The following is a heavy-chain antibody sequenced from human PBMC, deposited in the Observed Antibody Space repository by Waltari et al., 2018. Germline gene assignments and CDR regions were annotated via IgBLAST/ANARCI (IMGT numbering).Heavy chain of an antibody. CDR3: ARDITVFGVVIRRYFDL. V-gene: IGHV3-53*01. CDR1: GFTVSSNY. J-gene: IGHJ2*01. Sequence: EVQLVESGGGLIQPGGSLRLSCAASGFTVSSNYMSWVRQAPGKGLEWVSLIYSGGHTYYADSVKGRFTISRDNSKNTIYLQMNSLTAEDTAVYYCARDITVFGVVIRRYFDLWGRGTLVTVSS. D-gene: IGHD3-3*01. CDR2: IYSGGHT.